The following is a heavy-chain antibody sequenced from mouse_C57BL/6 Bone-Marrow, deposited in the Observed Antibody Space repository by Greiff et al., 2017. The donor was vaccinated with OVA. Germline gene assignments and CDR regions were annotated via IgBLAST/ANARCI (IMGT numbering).Heavy chain of an antibody. CDR3: ARWGVGY. V-gene: IGHV1-81*01. CDR1: GYTFTSYG. Sequence: VHLVESGAELTRPGASVKLSCKASGYTFTSYGISWVKQRTGQGLEWIGAIYPRSGNTYYNEQFKGKATLTADKSSSTAYSELRSVTAEDSAGYVCARWGVGYWGQGTTLTVSS. CDR2: IYPRSGNT. J-gene: IGHJ2*01. D-gene: IGHD1-1*01.